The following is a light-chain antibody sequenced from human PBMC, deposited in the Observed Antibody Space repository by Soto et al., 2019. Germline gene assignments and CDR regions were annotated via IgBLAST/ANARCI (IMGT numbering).Light chain of an antibody. J-gene: IGLJ3*02. V-gene: IGLV2-8*01. CDR2: EVN. CDR1: SSDVGGYKY. Sequence: QSALTHPPSSSGSPGQSVTISCTGTSSDVGGYKYVSWYQQHPGKAPKVMIYEVNKRPSGVPDRFSGSKSGKTASLTVSGLQAEDEADYFCKSYTGINNWVFGGVTKLTVL. CDR3: KSYTGINNWV.